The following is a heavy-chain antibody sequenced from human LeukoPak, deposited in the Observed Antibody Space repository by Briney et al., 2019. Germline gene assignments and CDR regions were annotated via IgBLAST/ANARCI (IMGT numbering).Heavy chain of an antibody. J-gene: IGHJ3*02. D-gene: IGHD1-26*01. CDR1: GFTFSSYN. CDR2: ISSSSSYI. CDR3: ARETLGSYPDLFSPGPGAYI. V-gene: IGHV3-21*01. Sequence: PGGSLRLSCAASGFTFSSYNMNWVRQAPGKGLEWVSSISSSSSYIYYADSVKGRFTISRDNAKNSLYLQMNSLRAEDTAVYYCARETLGSYPDLFSPGPGAYIWGQGTMVTVSS.